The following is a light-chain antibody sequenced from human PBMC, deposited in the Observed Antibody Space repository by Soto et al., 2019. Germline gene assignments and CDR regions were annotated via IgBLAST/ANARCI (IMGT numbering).Light chain of an antibody. Sequence: QSVLTQPASVAGSPGQSIPISCTGTSSDVGGYNYVSWYQQHPGKAPKLMIYDVSNRPSVVSNRFSGSKSGNTASLTISGLQAEDEADYYCSSYTSSSTLVFGGGTQLTVL. V-gene: IGLV2-14*01. CDR2: DVS. CDR1: SSDVGGYNY. CDR3: SSYTSSSTLV. J-gene: IGLJ2*01.